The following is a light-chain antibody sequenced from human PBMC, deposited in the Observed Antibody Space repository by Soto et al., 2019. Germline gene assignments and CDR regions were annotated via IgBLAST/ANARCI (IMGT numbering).Light chain of an antibody. CDR3: QQYGSSPPVT. V-gene: IGKV3-20*01. CDR2: GAS. Sequence: EIVLTQSPGTLSLSPGERATLSCRASQSVSSSYLAWYQQKPGQAPRLLIYGASGRATGIPDRFCGSGSGTDFPLTISRLETEDFGVYYCQQYGSSPPVTFGQGTRLEI. J-gene: IGKJ5*01. CDR1: QSVSSSY.